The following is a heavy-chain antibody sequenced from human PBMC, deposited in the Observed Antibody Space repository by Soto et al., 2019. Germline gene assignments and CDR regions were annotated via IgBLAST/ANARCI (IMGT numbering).Heavy chain of an antibody. V-gene: IGHV1-8*01. CDR3: ARGQGYCSRTSCGRYWFDP. CDR2: MNPNSGNT. J-gene: IGHJ5*02. CDR1: GYTFTSYD. Sequence: GASVKVSCKASGYTFTSYDIDWVRQATGQGLEWMGWMNPNSGNTGYAQKFQGRVTMTRNTSISTAYMELSSLRSEDTAVYYCARGQGYCSRTSCGRYWFDPWGQGTLVTVSS. D-gene: IGHD2-2*01.